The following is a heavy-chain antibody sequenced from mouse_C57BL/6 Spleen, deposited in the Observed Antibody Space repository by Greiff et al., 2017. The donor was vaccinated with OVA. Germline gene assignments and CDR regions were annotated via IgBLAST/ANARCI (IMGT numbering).Heavy chain of an antibody. D-gene: IGHD2-1*01. CDR1: GFSLTSYG. J-gene: IGHJ4*01. CDR2: IWRGGST. V-gene: IGHV2-2*01. Sequence: QVQLQESGPGLVQPSHSLSITCTVSGFSLTSYGVHWVRQSPGQGLEWLGVIWRGGSTAYNAAFISRLSISKDNSKSQVFFKMNSLQADDTAIYYCARSNYDAMDYWGQGTAVTVSS. CDR3: ARSNYDAMDY.